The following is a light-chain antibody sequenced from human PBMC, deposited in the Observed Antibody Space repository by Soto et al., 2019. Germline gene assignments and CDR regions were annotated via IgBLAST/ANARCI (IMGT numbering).Light chain of an antibody. CDR1: QSVGSTY. CDR2: GVS. J-gene: IGKJ4*01. Sequence: EIVLTQSPGTLSLSPGERATLSCRASQSVGSTYLAWYQQKPGQAPKLLIYGVSSRATGIPDRFSGSGSGTDFPLTISRLAPEDFAFYYCQQYGTSPLTFGRGTKVDI. V-gene: IGKV3-20*01. CDR3: QQYGTSPLT.